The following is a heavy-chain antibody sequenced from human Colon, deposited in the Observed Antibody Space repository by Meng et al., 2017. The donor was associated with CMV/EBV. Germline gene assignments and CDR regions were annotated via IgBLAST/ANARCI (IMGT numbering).Heavy chain of an antibody. D-gene: IGHD6-25*01. J-gene: IGHJ4*02. Sequence: SGCTNHRNGMHWVRKGPGKGMEGVASIWSDGSQKFFADSVKGRFTISRDNSKNMQFLEMNSLRDEDTAVYFCATGGGTEAAAAGVFDFWGQGTLVTVSS. CDR2: IWSDGSQK. CDR1: GCTNHRNG. CDR3: ATGGGTEAAAAGVFDF. V-gene: IGHV3-33*01.